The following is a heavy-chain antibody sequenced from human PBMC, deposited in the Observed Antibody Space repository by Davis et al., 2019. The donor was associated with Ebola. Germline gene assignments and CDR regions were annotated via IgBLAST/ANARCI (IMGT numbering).Heavy chain of an antibody. CDR1: GFTFSSYG. D-gene: IGHD3-3*01. Sequence: GESLKISCAASGFTFSSYGMHWVRQAPGKGLEWVAVISYDGSNKYYADSVKGRFTISRDNSKNTLYLQMNSLRAEDTAVYYCAKELDGITIFGAPLDYWGRGTLVTVSS. J-gene: IGHJ4*02. V-gene: IGHV3-30*18. CDR3: AKELDGITIFGAPLDY. CDR2: ISYDGSNK.